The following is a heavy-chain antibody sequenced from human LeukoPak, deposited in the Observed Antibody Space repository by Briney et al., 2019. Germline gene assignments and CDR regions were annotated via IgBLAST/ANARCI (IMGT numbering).Heavy chain of an antibody. J-gene: IGHJ4*02. Sequence: PSETLSLTCAVYGGSFSGYYWSWIRQPPGKGLEWIGYIYYSGSTNYNPSLKSRVTISVDTSKNQFSLKLSSVTAADTAVYYCASGMEMTLFDYWGQGTLVTVSS. CDR3: ASGMEMTLFDY. D-gene: IGHD1-1*01. CDR1: GGSFSGYY. V-gene: IGHV4-59*01. CDR2: IYYSGST.